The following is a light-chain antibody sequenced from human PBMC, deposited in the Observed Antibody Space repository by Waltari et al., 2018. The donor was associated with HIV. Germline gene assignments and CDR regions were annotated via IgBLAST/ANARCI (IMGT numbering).Light chain of an antibody. CDR1: QGVKSD. CDR2: AVS. Sequence: AIQMTQSTSSLSASVGDKVTITCRASQGVKSDLGWYQQRPGKAPNLLIYAVSSLQTGVPSRFSGSGSGTTFTLTISSLQPEDFATYYCLQDYNYPPTFGQGTKV. V-gene: IGKV1-6*01. CDR3: LQDYNYPPT. J-gene: IGKJ1*01.